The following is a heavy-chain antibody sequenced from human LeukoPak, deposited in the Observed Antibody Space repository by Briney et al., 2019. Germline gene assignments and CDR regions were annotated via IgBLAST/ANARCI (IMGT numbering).Heavy chain of an antibody. CDR1: GGSISSGSYY. D-gene: IGHD2-2*01. Sequence: SETLSLTCTVSGGSISSGSYYWSWIRQPAGKGLEWIGRIYTSGSTNYNPSLKSRVTISVDTSKNQFSLKLSSVTAADTAVYYCARVGGLGYCSSTSCRTGYYYYYYMDVWGKGTTVTVSS. CDR2: IYTSGST. CDR3: ARVGGLGYCSSTSCRTGYYYYYYMDV. J-gene: IGHJ6*03. V-gene: IGHV4-61*02.